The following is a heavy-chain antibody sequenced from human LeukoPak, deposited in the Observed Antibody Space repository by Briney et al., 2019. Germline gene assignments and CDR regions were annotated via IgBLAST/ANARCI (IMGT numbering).Heavy chain of an antibody. CDR2: ISSSGSTI. CDR1: GFTFSSYE. V-gene: IGHV3-48*03. J-gene: IGHJ3*02. D-gene: IGHD2-15*01. Sequence: PGGSLRLSCAASGFTFSSYEMNWVRQAPGKGLEWVSYISSSGSTIYYADSVKGRFPISRDNAKNMLYLQMNSLRAEDTAVYYCARAWSGHDAFDIWGQGTMVTVSS. CDR3: ARAWSGHDAFDI.